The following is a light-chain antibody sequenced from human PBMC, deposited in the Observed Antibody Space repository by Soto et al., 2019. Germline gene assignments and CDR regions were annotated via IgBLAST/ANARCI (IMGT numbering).Light chain of an antibody. J-gene: IGLJ3*02. Sequence: QSVLTHPPSASGTPGQRVTISCSGSSSNIGSNTVNWYQQLPGTAPKLLIYSNNQRPSGVPDRFSGSKSGPSASLAISGLQSEDEADYYFAAWDDSLNGRVFGGGTKLTVL. CDR1: SSNIGSNT. CDR2: SNN. V-gene: IGLV1-44*01. CDR3: AAWDDSLNGRV.